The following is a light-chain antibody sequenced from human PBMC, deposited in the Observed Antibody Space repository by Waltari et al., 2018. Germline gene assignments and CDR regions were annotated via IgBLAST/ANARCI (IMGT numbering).Light chain of an antibody. J-gene: IGKJ4*01. CDR2: KAS. CDR1: QSISVW. CDR3: HQYNNYPLT. Sequence: DLQMTQSPSTLSASVGDRVTITCRASQSISVWLAWYQQKPGRAPTLLLYKASTLESGVPSRFSGSGSDREFTLTISSLQPDDSATYYCHQYNNYPLTFGGGTKVEV. V-gene: IGKV1-5*03.